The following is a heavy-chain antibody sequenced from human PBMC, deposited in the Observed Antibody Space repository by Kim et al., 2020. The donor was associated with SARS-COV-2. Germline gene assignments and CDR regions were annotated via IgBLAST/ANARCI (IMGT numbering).Heavy chain of an antibody. Sequence: QKFQGRVTITADESTSTAYMELSSLRSEDTAVYYCARDATMIVGGAFDIWGQGTMVTVSS. D-gene: IGHD3-22*01. CDR3: ARDATMIVGGAFDI. V-gene: IGHV1-69*01. J-gene: IGHJ3*02.